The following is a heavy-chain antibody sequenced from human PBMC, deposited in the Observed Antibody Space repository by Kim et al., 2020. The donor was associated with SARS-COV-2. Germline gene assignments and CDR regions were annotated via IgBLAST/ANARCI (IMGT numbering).Heavy chain of an antibody. Sequence: RTYYNPALKSRVTISVDTSKNQFSLKLSSVTAADTAVYYCARSDVANFDYWGQGTLVTVSS. D-gene: IGHD2-21*01. V-gene: IGHV4-39*01. J-gene: IGHJ4*02. CDR3: ARSDVANFDY. CDR2: RT.